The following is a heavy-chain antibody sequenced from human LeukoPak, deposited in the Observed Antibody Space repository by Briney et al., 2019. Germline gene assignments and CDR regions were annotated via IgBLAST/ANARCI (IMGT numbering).Heavy chain of an antibody. CDR3: ARDNSVGDNAWWFDP. CDR2: INPSGGST. V-gene: IGHV1-46*01. Sequence: ASVKVSFKASGYTFTSYYMHWVRQAPGQGLQWMGIINPSGGSTSYAQKFQGRVTMTRDMSTRTDYMELSSLRSEDTAIYYCARDNSVGDNAWWFDPWGQGTLVTVSS. CDR1: GYTFTSYY. J-gene: IGHJ5*02. D-gene: IGHD1-26*01.